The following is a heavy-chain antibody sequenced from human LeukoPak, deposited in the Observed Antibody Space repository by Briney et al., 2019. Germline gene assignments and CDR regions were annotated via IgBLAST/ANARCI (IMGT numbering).Heavy chain of an antibody. CDR2: IYYSGST. CDR1: GGSISSYY. D-gene: IGHD6-13*01. CDR3: AREGRSSWPDYYGMDV. V-gene: IGHV4-59*01. Sequence: SETLSLTCTVSGGSISSYYWSWIRQPPGKGLEGIGYIYYSGSTNYNPSLKSRVTISVDTSKNQFSLKLSSVTAADTAVYYCAREGRSSWPDYYGMDVWGQGTTVTVSS. J-gene: IGHJ6*02.